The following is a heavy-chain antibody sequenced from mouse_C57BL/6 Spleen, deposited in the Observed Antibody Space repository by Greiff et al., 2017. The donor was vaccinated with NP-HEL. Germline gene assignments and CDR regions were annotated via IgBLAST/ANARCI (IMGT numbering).Heavy chain of an antibody. CDR2: ISGGGGNT. CDR1: GFTFSSYT. J-gene: IGHJ2*01. CDR3: ARLYYDYYFDY. V-gene: IGHV5-9*01. Sequence: EVMLVESGGGLVKPGGSLKLSCAASGFTFSSYTMSWVRQTPEKRLEWVATISGGGGNTNYPDSVKGRVTISRDNAKNTLYLQMSRLRSEDTAVYYCARLYYDYYFDYWGQGTTLTVSS. D-gene: IGHD2-4*01.